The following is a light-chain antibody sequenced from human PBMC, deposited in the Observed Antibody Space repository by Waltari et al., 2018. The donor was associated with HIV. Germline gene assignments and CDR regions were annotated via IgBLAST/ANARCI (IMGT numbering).Light chain of an antibody. Sequence: EIVLTQSPVTLSLSPGERAALSCRASQSLNNNFLVWFQQKPVQAPTRLISGASRRATGIPDRFSVRWSGTDFTLIISRLEPEDFAVYYCQQYSNLPLTFGGGTKVEIK. V-gene: IGKV3-20*01. J-gene: IGKJ4*01. CDR2: GAS. CDR1: QSLNNNF. CDR3: QQYSNLPLT.